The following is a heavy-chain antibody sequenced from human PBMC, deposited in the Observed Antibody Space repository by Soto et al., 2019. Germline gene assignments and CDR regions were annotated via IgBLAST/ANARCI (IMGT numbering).Heavy chain of an antibody. Sequence: QVQLQQWGAGLLKPSETLSLTCAVYGGSFSGYYWSWIRQPPGKGLELIGEINHSGSTNYNPSLKRRVNISVDTSTNQCSLGLSSVTAAYTAVYDCARVRGGATVVAPRAYWGQGSLVTVSS. J-gene: IGHJ4*02. CDR3: ARVRGGATVVAPRAY. D-gene: IGHD4-17*01. V-gene: IGHV4-34*01. CDR2: INHSGST. CDR1: GGSFSGYY.